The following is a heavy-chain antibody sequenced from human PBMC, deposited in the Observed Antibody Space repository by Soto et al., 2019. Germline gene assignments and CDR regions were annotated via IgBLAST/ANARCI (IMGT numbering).Heavy chain of an antibody. D-gene: IGHD3-10*01. CDR1: GFTFDDYA. CDR3: ARDTVQVSSITMAP. J-gene: IGHJ5*02. CDR2: IYSGGST. Sequence: GGSLRLSCAASGFTFDDYAMHWVRQAPGKGLEWVSVIYSGGSTYYADSVKGRFTISRDNSKNTLYPQMNSLRAEDTAVYDCARDTVQVSSITMAPWGQGTLVTVSS. V-gene: IGHV3-66*01.